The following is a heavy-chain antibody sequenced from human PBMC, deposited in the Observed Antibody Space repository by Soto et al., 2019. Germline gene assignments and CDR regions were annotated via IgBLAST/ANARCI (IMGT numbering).Heavy chain of an antibody. V-gene: IGHV3-23*01. J-gene: IGHJ2*01. D-gene: IGHD1-1*01. CDR2: ISGSGGRT. Sequence: GGSLRLSCAASGFTFSSYAMSWVRQAPGKGLEWVSAISGSGGRTYYADSGKGLFTISRDNSTNTLYLQMNSLRAEDTAVYYCAKDVYIRSYWYFDLWGRGTLVTVSS. CDR3: AKDVYIRSYWYFDL. CDR1: GFTFSSYA.